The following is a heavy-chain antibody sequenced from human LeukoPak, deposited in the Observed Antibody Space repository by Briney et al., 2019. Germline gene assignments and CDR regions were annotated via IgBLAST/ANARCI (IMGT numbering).Heavy chain of an antibody. CDR1: GFTFSSYS. CDR3: ARDGYGGNSYDY. J-gene: IGHJ4*02. V-gene: IGHV3-21*01. D-gene: IGHD4-23*01. Sequence: GGSLRLSCAASGFTFSSYSVNWVRQAPGKVLEWVSSISSSSYIYYADSVKGRFTISRDNAKNSLYLQMNSLRAEDTAVYYCARDGYGGNSYDYWGQGTLVTVSS. CDR2: ISSSSYI.